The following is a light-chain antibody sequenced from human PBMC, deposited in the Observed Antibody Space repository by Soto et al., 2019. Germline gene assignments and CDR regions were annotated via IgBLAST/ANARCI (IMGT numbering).Light chain of an antibody. CDR2: DAS. CDR1: EDISIY. V-gene: IGKV1-33*01. CDR3: QQYDHLPYT. Sequence: DIQMTQSPSSLSASVRDRVTITCQASEDISIYLNWYQQKPGKAPKLLIYDASNLKTGVPSRFSGRGSGTHFTFTISSLQPEDIATYYCQQYDHLPYTFGQGPKLEIK. J-gene: IGKJ2*01.